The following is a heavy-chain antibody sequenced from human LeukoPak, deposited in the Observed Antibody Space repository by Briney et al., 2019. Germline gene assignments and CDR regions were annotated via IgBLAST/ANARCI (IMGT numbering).Heavy chain of an antibody. V-gene: IGHV3-21*01. CDR3: ARRVVVVATDSYYGMDV. CDR1: GFSFSNYR. CDR2: ITGSSNYI. J-gene: IGHJ6*02. Sequence: TGGSLRLSCAASGFSFSNYRMNWVRQAPGKGLEWVSFITGSSNYIYYADAVKGRFTISRDNAKNSLCLQMNCLRAEDTAVYYCARRVVVVATDSYYGMDVWGQGTTVTVSS. D-gene: IGHD2-15*01.